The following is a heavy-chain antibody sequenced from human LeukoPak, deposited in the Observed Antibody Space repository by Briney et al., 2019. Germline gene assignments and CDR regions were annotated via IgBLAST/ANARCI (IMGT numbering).Heavy chain of an antibody. V-gene: IGHV3-23*01. J-gene: IGHJ4*02. CDR2: ITGAGHT. D-gene: IGHD7-27*01. Sequence: PGGSLRLSCAASEFTFSFYGMNWVRQAPGKGLEWVSGITGAGHTYYADSVQGRFTIYRDNSKNTLYLQMNRLGAEDTAIYYCVQDWAWGAFGYWGQGTLVTVSS. CDR3: VQDWAWGAFGY. CDR1: EFTFSFYG.